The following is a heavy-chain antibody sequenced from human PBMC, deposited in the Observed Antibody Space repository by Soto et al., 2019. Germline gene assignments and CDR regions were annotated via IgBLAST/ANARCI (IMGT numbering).Heavy chain of an antibody. J-gene: IGHJ3*01. CDR3: ANSVPAQPFDF. Sequence: EVQLVESGGGLVKPGGSLRLSCAASGFTFSSYSMNWIRQGPGKGLEWVSSIASRSDYIFYADSVRGRFTISRDNAKNSLYLQMNSLRAEYTAVYYCANSVPAQPFDFWGQGTMVSVSS. V-gene: IGHV3-21*02. CDR2: IASRSDYI. CDR1: GFTFSSYS. D-gene: IGHD2-2*01.